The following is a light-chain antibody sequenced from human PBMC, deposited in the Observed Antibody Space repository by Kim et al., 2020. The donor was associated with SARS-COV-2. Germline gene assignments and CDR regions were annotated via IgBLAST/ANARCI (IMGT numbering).Light chain of an antibody. J-gene: IGKJ4*01. CDR2: AAS. Sequence: DIQMTQSPSSLSASVGDRVTITCRASQDISNYLNWYQQKPGKVPKLLIYAASNLETGVPSRFSGSGSGTDFTFTISSLQPEDVATYFCQQYKSAPLTFWEGTQLDIK. V-gene: IGKV1-33*01. CDR1: QDISNY. CDR3: QQYKSAPLT.